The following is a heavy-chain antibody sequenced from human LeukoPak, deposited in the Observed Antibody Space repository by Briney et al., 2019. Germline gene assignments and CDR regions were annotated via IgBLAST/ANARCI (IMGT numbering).Heavy chain of an antibody. D-gene: IGHD6-19*01. V-gene: IGHV3-23*01. Sequence: PGGSLRLSCGASGFTFTSYAMSWVRQAPGKGLEWVSTISATGGSTHYADSVKGRFTISRDNSKDTLYLQMNSLRAEDTAVYYCAKGGYSSGWRNYFDYWGQGTLVTVSS. CDR2: ISATGGST. CDR1: GFTFTSYA. J-gene: IGHJ4*02. CDR3: AKGGYSSGWRNYFDY.